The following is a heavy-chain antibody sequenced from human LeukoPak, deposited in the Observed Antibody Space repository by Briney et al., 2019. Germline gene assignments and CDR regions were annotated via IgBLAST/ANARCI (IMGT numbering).Heavy chain of an antibody. CDR3: ARNYCTSTKCYHVDY. V-gene: IGHV3-23*01. D-gene: IGHD2-2*01. CDR1: GFTFSSYA. J-gene: IGHJ4*02. CDR2: ISDTGGTT. Sequence: PGGSLRLSCAASGFTFSSYAMNWVRQAPGKGLEWVSSISDTGGTTYYTDSVKGRFTISRDNSKNTLYLQMNGLRAEDTAVYYCARNYCTSTKCYHVDYWGQGTLVTVSS.